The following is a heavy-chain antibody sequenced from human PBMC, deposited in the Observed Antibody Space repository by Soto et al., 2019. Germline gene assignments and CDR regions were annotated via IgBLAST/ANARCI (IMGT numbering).Heavy chain of an antibody. J-gene: IGHJ4*02. CDR2: IHHGGTT. V-gene: IGHV4-4*02. Sequence: QVQLQESGPGLGNPSETLSLTCAVSGDSVSRNNWWSCVRQHPEKGLEWIGEIHHGGTTNYNPALKSRISIAVAKSNNQFSLKLNSVTAADTAVYYCARDYVGDGSCSFDYWGRGTLVTVSS. D-gene: IGHD3-10*01. CDR3: ARDYVGDGSCSFDY. CDR1: GDSVSRNNW.